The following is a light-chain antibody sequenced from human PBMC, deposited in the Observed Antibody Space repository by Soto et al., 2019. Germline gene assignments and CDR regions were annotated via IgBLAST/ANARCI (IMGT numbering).Light chain of an antibody. CDR1: QSVSRY. CDR3: QQRTTWLGT. CDR2: DTS. J-gene: IGKJ1*01. Sequence: EIVLTQSPVTLSLSSGERATLSCRASQSVSRYLAWYQQKPGQAPRLLIYDTSIRATGIPARFSGSGSGTDFTLTINSLEPEDVAIYYCQQRTTWLGTFGQGTKVEIK. V-gene: IGKV3-11*01.